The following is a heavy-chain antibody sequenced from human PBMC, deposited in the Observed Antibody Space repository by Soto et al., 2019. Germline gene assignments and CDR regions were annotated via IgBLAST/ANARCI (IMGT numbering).Heavy chain of an antibody. CDR3: ARGFFTFSPSTPGY. J-gene: IGHJ4*02. D-gene: IGHD3-3*01. V-gene: IGHV3-48*01. Sequence: GGSLSLSCAVSGYTFSTYNMNWVRQAPGKGLEWVTYMSSSSSTIYYADSVKGRFTISRDNAKNSLYLQMNSLRAEDTAVYYCARGFFTFSPSTPGYWGQGTLVTVSS. CDR1: GYTFSTYN. CDR2: MSSSSSTI.